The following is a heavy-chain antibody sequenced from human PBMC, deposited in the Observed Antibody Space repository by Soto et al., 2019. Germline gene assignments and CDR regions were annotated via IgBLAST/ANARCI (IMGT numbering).Heavy chain of an antibody. CDR1: GGSFSGYY. CDR2: LNHSGST. Sequence: PSETLSLTCAVYGGSFSGYYWSWIRQPPGKGLEWIGELNHSGSTNYNPSLKSRVTISVDTSKNQFSLKLSSVTAADTAVYYCARLSLSTMGWYFDLWARGTLVTVSS. CDR3: ARLSLSTMGWYFDL. V-gene: IGHV4-34*01. D-gene: IGHD5-12*01. J-gene: IGHJ2*01.